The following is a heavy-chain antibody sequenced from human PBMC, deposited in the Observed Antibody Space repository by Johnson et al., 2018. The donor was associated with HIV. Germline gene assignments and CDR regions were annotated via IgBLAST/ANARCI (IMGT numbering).Heavy chain of an antibody. J-gene: IGHJ3*02. CDR3: ANTSPGSGSFGAFDI. V-gene: IGHV3-30*02. CDR2: IRFDGSNK. Sequence: QVQLVESGGGVVRPGGSLRLSCAASGFTFSSYGMHWVRQAPGKGLAWVAFIRFDGSNKYYPDSVQGRFTISRYNSKNTLSLQMNSLGAEDTAVYYCANTSPGSGSFGAFDIWGQGTMVTVSS. D-gene: IGHD3-10*01. CDR1: GFTFSSYG.